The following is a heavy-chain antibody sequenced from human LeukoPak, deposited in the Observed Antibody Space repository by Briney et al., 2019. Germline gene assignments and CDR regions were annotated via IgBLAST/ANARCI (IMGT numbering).Heavy chain of an antibody. D-gene: IGHD4-11*01. Sequence: GGSLRLSCAASGFTFSSYVMHWVRQAPGKGLEWVAVISYDGSNKYYADSVKGRFTISRDNSKNTLYLQMNSLRAEDTAVYYCARETVTRFDYWGQGTLVTVSS. J-gene: IGHJ4*02. CDR1: GFTFSSYV. CDR2: ISYDGSNK. V-gene: IGHV3-30*19. CDR3: ARETVTRFDY.